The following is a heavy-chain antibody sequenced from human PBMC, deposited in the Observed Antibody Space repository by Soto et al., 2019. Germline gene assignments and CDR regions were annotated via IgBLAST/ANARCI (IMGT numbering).Heavy chain of an antibody. V-gene: IGHV3-23*01. J-gene: IGHJ5*02. CDR2: ISGTDDYT. CDR1: GFTFSNFS. D-gene: IGHD6-19*01. CDR3: AKSSRQYVPAIQAFFDL. Sequence: GGSLRLSCAASGFTFSNFSISWVRQAAWEGLEWVSIISGTDDYTYYADSVKGRLTISRDNDLNTLFLQGNNLRSDDTTVYYCAKSSRQYVPAIQAFFDLWGLGTLVTVSS.